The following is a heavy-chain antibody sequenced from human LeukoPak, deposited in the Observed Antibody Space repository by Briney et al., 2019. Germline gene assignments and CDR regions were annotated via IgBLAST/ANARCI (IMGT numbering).Heavy chain of an antibody. CDR3: ARSYDPSSPFDY. D-gene: IGHD3-16*01. J-gene: IGHJ4*02. V-gene: IGHV1-46*03. CDR1: GGTFSSYA. CDR2: INPVDGNT. Sequence: SSVKVSCKASGGTFSSYAISWVRQAPGQGLEWMAMINPVDGNTRYAQKLQGRVTVTRDTSTSTVYMELNSLRSEDTGFYYCARSYDPSSPFDYWGQGTLVTVSS.